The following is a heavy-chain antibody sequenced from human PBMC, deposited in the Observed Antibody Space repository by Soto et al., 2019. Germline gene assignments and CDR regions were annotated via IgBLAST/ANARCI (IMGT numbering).Heavy chain of an antibody. CDR2: ISGSGGST. J-gene: IGHJ6*02. CDR1: GFTFSSYA. Sequence: GGSLRLSCAASGFTFSSYAMSWVRQAPGKGLEWVSAISGSGGSTYYADSVKGRFTISRDNSKNTLYLQMNSLRAEDTAVYYCAKDGSLRVAAALGMDVWGQGTTVTVSS. CDR3: AKDGSLRVAAALGMDV. V-gene: IGHV3-23*01. D-gene: IGHD2-15*01.